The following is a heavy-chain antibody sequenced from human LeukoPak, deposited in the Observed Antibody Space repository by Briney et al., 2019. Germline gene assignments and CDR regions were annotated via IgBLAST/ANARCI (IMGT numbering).Heavy chain of an antibody. CDR1: GFTFGDYA. Sequence: GGSLRLSCTASGFTFGDYAMSWFRQAPGKGLEWVGFIRSKAYGGTTEYAASVKGRFTISRDDSKSIAYLQMNSLKTEDTAVYYCTRDEGPYYDILTGYQQAFDPWGQGTLVTVSS. D-gene: IGHD3-9*01. CDR3: TRDEGPYYDILTGYQQAFDP. CDR2: IRSKAYGGTT. V-gene: IGHV3-49*03. J-gene: IGHJ5*02.